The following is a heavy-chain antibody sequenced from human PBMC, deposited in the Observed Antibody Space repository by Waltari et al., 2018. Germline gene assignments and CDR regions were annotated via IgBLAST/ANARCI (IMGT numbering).Heavy chain of an antibody. D-gene: IGHD3-3*01. V-gene: IGHV3-49*03. CDR1: GFSFDAFA. Sequence: EVQLVESGGGLLQPGRSLRLSCRASGFSFDAFAVSWFRQAPGKGLEWVGFIRRKAYGGTTDYAASVKGRFTISRDDSKSIAYLQMNSLKTEDTAVYYCSRVRDFWRGYYMDYWGQGILVTVSS. J-gene: IGHJ4*02. CDR3: SRVRDFWRGYYMDY. CDR2: IRRKAYGGTT.